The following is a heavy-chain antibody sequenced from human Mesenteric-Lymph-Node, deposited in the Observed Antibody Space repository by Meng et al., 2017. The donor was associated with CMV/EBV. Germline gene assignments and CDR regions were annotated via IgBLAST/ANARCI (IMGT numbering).Heavy chain of an antibody. CDR3: AREDSSGYYDYFDY. J-gene: IGHJ4*02. Sequence: GESLKISCAASGFTFSSYAMHWVRQAPGKGLEWVAVISYDGSNKYYADSVKGRFTISRDNAKNTLYLQMNSLRAEDTAVYYCAREDSSGYYDYFDYWGQGTLVTVSS. CDR1: GFTFSSYA. CDR2: ISYDGSNK. D-gene: IGHD3-22*01. V-gene: IGHV3-30*04.